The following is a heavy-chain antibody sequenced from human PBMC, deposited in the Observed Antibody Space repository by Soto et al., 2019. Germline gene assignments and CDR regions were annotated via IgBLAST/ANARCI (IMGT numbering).Heavy chain of an antibody. J-gene: IGHJ4*02. CDR2: IYHSGST. Sequence: QLQLQESGSGLVKPSQTLSLTCAVSGGAISSGGYSWSWIRQPPGKGLEWIGYIYHSGSTYYNTSLKRRAIIAGDSPKNPLSLKLSSVTAADTAVYYWASEGYSVYDSPGYFDSWGQGTLVTVSS. D-gene: IGHD5-12*01. CDR1: GGAISSGGYS. V-gene: IGHV4-30-2*01. CDR3: ASEGYSVYDSPGYFDS.